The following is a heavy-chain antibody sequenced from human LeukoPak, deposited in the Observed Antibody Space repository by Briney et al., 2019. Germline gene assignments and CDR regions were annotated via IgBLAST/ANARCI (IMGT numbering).Heavy chain of an antibody. V-gene: IGHV4-34*01. CDR2: INHSGST. CDR1: GGSFSGYY. Sequence: SSETLSLTCAVYGGSFSGYYWSWIRQPPGKGLEWIGEINHSGSTNYNPSLKSRVTISVDTSKNQFSLKLSSVTAADTAVYYCARASRSRFTTFGFFDYWGQGTLVTVSS. CDR3: ARASRSRFTTFGFFDY. J-gene: IGHJ4*02. D-gene: IGHD3-10*02.